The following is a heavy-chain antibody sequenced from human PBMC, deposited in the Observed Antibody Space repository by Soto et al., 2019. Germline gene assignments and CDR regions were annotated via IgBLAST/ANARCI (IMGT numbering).Heavy chain of an antibody. V-gene: IGHV3-33*01. Sequence: SLRISSAASGFPFRIYSMHWVRHSPGKGLEWVAVIWYDGSNKYYADSVKGRFTISRDNSKNTLYLQMNSLRAEDTAVYYCARDLPFKNTDMVTSYGMDVWGQGTTVTVSS. CDR1: GFPFRIYS. J-gene: IGHJ6*02. CDR3: ARDLPFKNTDMVTSYGMDV. CDR2: IWYDGSNK. D-gene: IGHD5-18*01.